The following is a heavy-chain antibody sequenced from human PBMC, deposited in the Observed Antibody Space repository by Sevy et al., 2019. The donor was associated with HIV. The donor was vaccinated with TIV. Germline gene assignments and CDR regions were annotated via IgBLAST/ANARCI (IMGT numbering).Heavy chain of an antibody. D-gene: IGHD2-2*01. CDR2: IYYSGST. CDR3: ARVGYCSSTSCQISYYYYYGVDV. Sequence: SETLSLTCTVSGGSISSYYWSWIRQPPGKGLEWIGYIYYSGSTNYNPSLKSRVTISVDTSKNQFSLKLSSVTAADTAVYYCARVGYCSSTSCQISYYYYYGVDVWGQGTTVTVSS. J-gene: IGHJ6*02. CDR1: GGSISSYY. V-gene: IGHV4-59*01.